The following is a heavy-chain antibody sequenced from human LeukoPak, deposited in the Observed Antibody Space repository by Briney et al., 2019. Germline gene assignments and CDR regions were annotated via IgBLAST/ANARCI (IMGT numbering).Heavy chain of an antibody. Sequence: SETLSLTCTVSGGSISSYYWSWIRQPAGKGLEWIGRTYTSGSTNYNPSLKSRVTMSVDTSKNQFSLKLSSVTAADTAVYYCARLKYYYDASGYRAEYFQHWGQGTLVTVSS. CDR3: ARLKYYYDASGYRAEYFQH. D-gene: IGHD3-22*01. CDR2: TYTSGST. CDR1: GGSISSYY. J-gene: IGHJ1*01. V-gene: IGHV4-4*07.